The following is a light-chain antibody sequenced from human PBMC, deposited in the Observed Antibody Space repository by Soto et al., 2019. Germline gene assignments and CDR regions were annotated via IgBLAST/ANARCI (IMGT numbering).Light chain of an antibody. CDR1: DCNIGAGYS. J-gene: IGLJ2*01. CDR3: QSYDIRLNGLT. CDR2: VNT. V-gene: IGLV1-40*01. Sequence: QSVLTQPPSVSGAPGQRVTFSCTGSDCNIGAGYSVNWYQQIPGTAPKLLVYVNTNRPSGVPDRFSGSTSGTIASLAITGLQAEDEADYYCQSYDIRLNGLTFGLGTKLTVL.